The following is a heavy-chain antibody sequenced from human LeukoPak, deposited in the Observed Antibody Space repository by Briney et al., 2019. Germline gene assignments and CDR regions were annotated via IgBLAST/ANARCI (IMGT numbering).Heavy chain of an antibody. J-gene: IGHJ4*02. V-gene: IGHV4-38-2*02. CDR3: ARSSPYSSYYFDY. CDR1: GYSISSGYY. CDR2: FYHSGST. Sequence: SETLSLTCTVSGYSISSGYYWGWIQQPPGKGLEWIGSFYHSGSTYYNPSLKSRVTISVDTSKNQFSLKLSSVTAADTAVYYCARSSPYSSYYFDYWGQGTLVTVSS. D-gene: IGHD6-19*01.